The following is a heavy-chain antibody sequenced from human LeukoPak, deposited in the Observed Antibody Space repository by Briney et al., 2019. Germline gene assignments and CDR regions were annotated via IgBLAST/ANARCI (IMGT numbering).Heavy chain of an antibody. D-gene: IGHD4-23*01. CDR3: ARAADGGNSPFDY. V-gene: IGHV4-30-4*01. CDR2: IYYSGST. CDR1: GGSISSGDYY. J-gene: IGHJ4*02. Sequence: SQTLSLTCTVSGGSISSGDYYWSWIRPPPGKGLEWIGYIYYSGSTYYNPSLKSQVTISVDTSKNQFSLKLSSVTAADTAVYYCARAADGGNSPFDYWGQGTLVTVSS.